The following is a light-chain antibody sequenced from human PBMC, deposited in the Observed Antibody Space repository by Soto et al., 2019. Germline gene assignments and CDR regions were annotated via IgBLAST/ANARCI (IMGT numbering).Light chain of an antibody. CDR2: DAS. Sequence: EILLTHSPVTLSLSPGQRATLSCSASHSISTYLAWYQVKPGQAPRLLIYDASSRATGVPARFSGSGSGTDFSLTISSLEPEDVAVYYCQQRSQWPPMTFGQGTRLEIK. V-gene: IGKV3-11*01. CDR3: QQRSQWPPMT. CDR1: HSISTY. J-gene: IGKJ5*01.